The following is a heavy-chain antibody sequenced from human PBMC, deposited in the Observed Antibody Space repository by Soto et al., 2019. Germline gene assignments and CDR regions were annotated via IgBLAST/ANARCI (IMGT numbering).Heavy chain of an antibody. J-gene: IGHJ1*01. CDR2: ISNSSSYI. CDR1: GFTFSSYA. CDR3: ARDLYSSSWYGYFQH. Sequence: GGSLSLSCAASGFTFSSYAMHWVRQAPGKGLEWVAVISNSSSYIYYADSVKGRFTISRDNAKNTLYLQMNSLRAEDTAVYYCARDLYSSSWYGYFQHWGQGTLVTVSS. D-gene: IGHD6-13*01. V-gene: IGHV3-21*01.